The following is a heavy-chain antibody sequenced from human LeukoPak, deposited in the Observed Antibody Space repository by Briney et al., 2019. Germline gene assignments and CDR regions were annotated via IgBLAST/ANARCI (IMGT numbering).Heavy chain of an antibody. J-gene: IGHJ5*02. D-gene: IGHD5-24*01. Sequence: PSETLSLTCTVSGGSISSSSYYWGWIRQPPGKGLEWIGSIYYSGSTYYNPSLKSRVTISVDTSKNQFSLRLSSVTAADTAVYYCARESGGRRWLQPNWFDPWGQGTLVTVSS. CDR1: GGSISSSSYY. CDR2: IYYSGST. V-gene: IGHV4-39*07. CDR3: ARESGGRRWLQPNWFDP.